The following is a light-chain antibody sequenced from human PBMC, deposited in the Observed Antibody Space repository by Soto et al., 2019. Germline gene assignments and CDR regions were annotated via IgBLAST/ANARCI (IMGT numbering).Light chain of an antibody. CDR1: QDIGNF. CDR3: QKCKVAPFT. V-gene: IGKV1-27*01. CDR2: AAS. J-gene: IGKJ4*01. Sequence: DIQMTQSPSSLCAFVGDRVTITCRASQDIGNFLAWYQQKPGKVPKLLIYAASTLQSGVPSRFSGSGSGTDFTLTISSLQPEDVATYYCQKCKVAPFTFGGGTKVDIK.